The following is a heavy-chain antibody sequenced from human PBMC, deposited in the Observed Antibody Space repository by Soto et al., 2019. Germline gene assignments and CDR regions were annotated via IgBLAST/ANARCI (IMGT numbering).Heavy chain of an antibody. J-gene: IGHJ6*02. CDR3: AGELLGAGDSGKASRMAV. CDR2: LNPSGGRT. CDR1: GYTFTSND. V-gene: IGHV1-46*01. Sequence: ASVKVSCKESGYTFTSNDMLWVAPALGQGREWMGILNPSGGRTSYAQKFQGRVTMTRDTSTSTVYMERSSLRSEDTAVYYCAGELLGAGDSGKASRMAVRGQGTPLTGSS. D-gene: IGHD6-25*01.